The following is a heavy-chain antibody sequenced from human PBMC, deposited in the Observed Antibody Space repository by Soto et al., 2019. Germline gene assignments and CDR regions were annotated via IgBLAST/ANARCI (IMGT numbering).Heavy chain of an antibody. CDR1: GFSFRSYV. J-gene: IGHJ4*02. V-gene: IGHV3-30*18. D-gene: IGHD5-12*01. CDR3: AKVALELRYIAYDEVDY. Sequence: QVQLVESGGGVVQPGRSLRLSCTASGFSFRSYVMHWVRQAPGKGLEWVALISNDGSYKYYADSVKGRFTISRDNSKNTLHLQMNSLRSDDTGVDHCAKVALELRYIAYDEVDYWGQGTLATVSS. CDR2: ISNDGSYK.